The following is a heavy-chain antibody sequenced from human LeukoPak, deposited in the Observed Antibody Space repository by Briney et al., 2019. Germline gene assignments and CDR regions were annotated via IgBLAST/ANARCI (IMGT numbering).Heavy chain of an antibody. J-gene: IGHJ5*02. CDR3: ARLGDSSSWT. CDR2: IYPGDSDT. V-gene: IGHV5-51*01. Sequence: GESLKISWKGSGYSFTSYWIGWVRHMPGKGLEWMGIIYPGDSDTRYSPSFQGQVTISADKSISTAYLQWSSLEASDTATYYCARLGDSSSWTWGQGTLVTVSS. CDR1: GYSFTSYW. D-gene: IGHD6-13*01.